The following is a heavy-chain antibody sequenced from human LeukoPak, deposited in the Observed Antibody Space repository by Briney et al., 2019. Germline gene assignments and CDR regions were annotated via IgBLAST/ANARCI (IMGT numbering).Heavy chain of an antibody. CDR1: GGSISSGSYY. CDR2: IYTSGST. J-gene: IGHJ4*02. V-gene: IGHV4-61*02. D-gene: IGHD3-22*01. Sequence: SETLSLTCTVSGGSISSGSYYWSWIRQPAGKGLEWIGRIYTSGSTNYNPSLKSRVTISVDTSKNQFSLKLSSVTAADTAVYYCARGGLDSSGYTFDYWGQGTLVTVSS. CDR3: ARGGLDSSGYTFDY.